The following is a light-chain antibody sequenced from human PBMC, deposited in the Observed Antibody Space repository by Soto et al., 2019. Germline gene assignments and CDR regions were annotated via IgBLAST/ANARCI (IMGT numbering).Light chain of an antibody. CDR1: QSISNW. CDR3: QQYNIHST. J-gene: IGKJ5*01. Sequence: DIQMTQSPSTLSASVGDRVTITCRASQSISNWLAWYQQKPVKAPNLLIYAASSLQSGVPSRFSGSGSGTEFTLTITSLQADDFATYYCQQYNIHSTFGQGTRLEIK. V-gene: IGKV1-5*01. CDR2: AAS.